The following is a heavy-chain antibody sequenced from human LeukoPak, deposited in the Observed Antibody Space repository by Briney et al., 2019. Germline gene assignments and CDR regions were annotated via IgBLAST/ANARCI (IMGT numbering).Heavy chain of an antibody. CDR3: ARGVGYDDTLGSYYGFFDY. CDR2: LYDSGSS. D-gene: IGHD3-22*01. V-gene: IGHV4-38-2*02. J-gene: IGHJ4*02. CDR1: GYSISRAYS. Sequence: SETLSLTCSVSGYSISRAYSWGWVRQPPGKGLGWIGSLYDSGSSYYNPSLKSRVTLSVDTSKNELSLQLNSVTAADTAVYFCARGVGYDDTLGSYYGFFDYWGQGTLVAVSS.